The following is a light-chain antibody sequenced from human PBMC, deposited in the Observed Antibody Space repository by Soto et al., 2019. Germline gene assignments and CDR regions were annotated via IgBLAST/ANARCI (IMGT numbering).Light chain of an antibody. V-gene: IGKV1-5*01. Sequence: EIQMTQSPSTLSASVVAIVKITGRASQSISRWLAWYQQKPGKAPKLLIYDASTLESGVPSRFSGRGSGTEFTLTISSLQPDDFATYYCKQYNSYWTCGQGTKVDIK. CDR1: QSISRW. CDR3: KQYNSYWT. CDR2: DAS. J-gene: IGKJ1*01.